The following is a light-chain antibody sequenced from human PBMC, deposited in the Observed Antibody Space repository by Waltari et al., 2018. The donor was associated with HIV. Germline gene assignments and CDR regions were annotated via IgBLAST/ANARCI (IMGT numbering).Light chain of an antibody. J-gene: IGLJ1*01. CDR2: KDS. V-gene: IGLV3-27*01. Sequence: SYELTQPSSVSVSPGQTARITCSGDVLAKKYARWFQQKPGQAPVLLIDKDSERPSGIPERFSGSSSGTTVTLTISGAQVEDEADYYCYSAADNNYVFGTGTKVTVL. CDR1: VLAKKY. CDR3: YSAADNNYV.